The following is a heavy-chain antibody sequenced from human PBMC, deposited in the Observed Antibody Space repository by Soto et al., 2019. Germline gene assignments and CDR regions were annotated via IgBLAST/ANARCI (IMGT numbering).Heavy chain of an antibody. J-gene: IGHJ3*02. CDR1: CYTFTSYG. CDR2: ISAYNGNT. CDR3: ARDDWDSSGYLYAFDI. V-gene: IGHV1-18*01. Sequence: ASVKVSCKAPCYTFTSYGISLVRHAPGQGLEWMGWISAYNGNTNYAQKLQVRVTMTTDTSTSTAYMELRSLRSDDTAVYYCARDDWDSSGYLYAFDIWGQGTMVTVSS. D-gene: IGHD3-22*01.